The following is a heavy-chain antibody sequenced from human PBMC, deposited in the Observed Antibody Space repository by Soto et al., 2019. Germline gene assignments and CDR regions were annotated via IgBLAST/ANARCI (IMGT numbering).Heavy chain of an antibody. J-gene: IGHJ5*02. V-gene: IGHV3-15*01. CDR3: DKESPRGVGCFDP. CDR2: IKVDSDGATT. D-gene: IGHD2-8*01. Sequence: GGSLRLSCAASGFIFSNVWMSWVRQAPGKGLEWVGYIKVDSDGATTDYATPVKGRFTISRDDSKNTLYLQMNSLKTEDSALYYCDKESPRGVGCFDPWGQGTQVTVSS. CDR1: GFIFSNVW.